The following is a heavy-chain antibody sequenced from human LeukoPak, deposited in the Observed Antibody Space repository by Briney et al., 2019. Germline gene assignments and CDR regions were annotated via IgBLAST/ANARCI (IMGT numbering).Heavy chain of an antibody. CDR3: AKRGSGWPSDFDY. CDR2: ISGSGGTT. D-gene: IGHD6-19*01. V-gene: IGHV3-23*01. J-gene: IGHJ4*02. Sequence: GGSLRLSCAASGFTFSNYALSWVRQAPGRGLEWVSAISGSGGTTHCADSVKGRFTISRDNSKNTLYLQMNSLRAEDTAVYYCAKRGSGWPSDFDYWGQGTLVTVSS. CDR1: GFTFSNYA.